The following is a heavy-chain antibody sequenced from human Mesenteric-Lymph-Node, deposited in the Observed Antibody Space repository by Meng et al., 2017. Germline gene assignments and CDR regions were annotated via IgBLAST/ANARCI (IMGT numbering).Heavy chain of an antibody. D-gene: IGHD3-22*01. V-gene: IGHV2-5*02. CDR1: GCSLGISGVG. Sequence: QITLMWSGPTMVKPPQTLPLTCTFSGCSLGISGVGVGWIRQPPGKALEWLALIYWDDDKRYSPSLKSRLTITKDTSKNQVVLTMTNMDPVDTATYYCTHRPMTSAYYYFDYWGQGTLVTVSS. CDR2: IYWDDDK. J-gene: IGHJ4*02. CDR3: THRPMTSAYYYFDY.